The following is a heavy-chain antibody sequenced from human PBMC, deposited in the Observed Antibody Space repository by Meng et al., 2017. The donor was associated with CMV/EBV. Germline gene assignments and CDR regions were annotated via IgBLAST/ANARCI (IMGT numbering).Heavy chain of an antibody. CDR3: AKEGGIAVADNYYYYGMDV. CDR2: ISSSGSTI. V-gene: IGHV3-48*03. D-gene: IGHD6-19*01. Sequence: GGSLRPSCAASGFTSSSYEMNWVRQAPGKGLEWVSYISSSGSTIDYADSVKGRFTIARDNAKNSLYLQMNRLRAEDTALYDCAKEGGIAVADNYYYYGMDVWGQGTTVTVSS. J-gene: IGHJ6*02. CDR1: GFTSSSYE.